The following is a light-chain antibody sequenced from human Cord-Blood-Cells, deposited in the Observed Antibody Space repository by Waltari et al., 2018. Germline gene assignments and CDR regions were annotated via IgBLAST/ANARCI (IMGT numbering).Light chain of an antibody. CDR2: EVS. CDR1: SSDVGGYNY. CDR3: SSYAGNNIVV. V-gene: IGLV2-8*01. Sequence: QSALPQPPSASGSPGQSVTISCTGTSSDVGGYNYVSWYHQHPGKAPKLRIYEVSKRPSGVPDRFSGSKSGNTASLTVSGLQAEDEADYYCSSYAGNNIVVFGGGTKLTVL. J-gene: IGLJ2*01.